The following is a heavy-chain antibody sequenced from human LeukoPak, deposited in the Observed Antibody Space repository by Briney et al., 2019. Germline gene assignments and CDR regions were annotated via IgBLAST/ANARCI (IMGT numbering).Heavy chain of an antibody. J-gene: IGHJ4*02. Sequence: GGSLRLSCAASGFTFSSFAMSWIRQAPGKGLEWVSSVSTSGVGTYYADFVRGRFTISRDNPKNTVSLQMNSLRAEDSAVYYCAKDYAVGSIDYWGQGTLVTVSS. CDR3: AKDYAVGSIDY. CDR2: VSTSGVGT. D-gene: IGHD3-16*01. CDR1: GFTFSSFA. V-gene: IGHV3-23*01.